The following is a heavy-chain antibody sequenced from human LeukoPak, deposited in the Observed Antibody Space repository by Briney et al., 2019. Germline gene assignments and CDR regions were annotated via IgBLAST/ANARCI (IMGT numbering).Heavy chain of an antibody. CDR3: AKAPVRRDGYNYDY. CDR1: GLILSSYG. CDR2: IWYEGRIK. J-gene: IGHJ4*02. V-gene: IGHV3-33*06. D-gene: IGHD5-24*01. Sequence: PGGSLTLSCAASGLILSSYGTHWVRHAPGKGREWVAVIWYEGRIKFYTDSGKGRFPLSRETSKTTLSLQIHSLRAEDTAVYYCAKAPVRRDGYNYDYWGPGTLVTVSS.